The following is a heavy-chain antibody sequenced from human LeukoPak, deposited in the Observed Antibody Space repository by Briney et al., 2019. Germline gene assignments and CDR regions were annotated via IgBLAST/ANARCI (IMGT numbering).Heavy chain of an antibody. D-gene: IGHD5-18*01. Sequence: ASVKVSCKASGYTFTSYYMHWVRQAPGQGLEWMGRINPNSGGTNYEQKFQGRVTVTRGTSISTAYMELSSLRSDDTAVYYCARAERGYSYGKLDYWGQGTLVTVSS. CDR2: INPNSGGT. CDR3: ARAERGYSYGKLDY. V-gene: IGHV1-2*06. J-gene: IGHJ4*02. CDR1: GYTFTSYY.